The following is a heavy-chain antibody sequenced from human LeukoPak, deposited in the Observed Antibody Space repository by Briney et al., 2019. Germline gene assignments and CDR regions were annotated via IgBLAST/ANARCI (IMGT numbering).Heavy chain of an antibody. D-gene: IGHD2-15*01. CDR1: GYTFTGYY. V-gene: IGHV1-2*02. CDR2: INPNSGGT. J-gene: IGHJ3*02. Sequence: GASVKVSCKASGYTFTGYYMHWVRQAPGQGLEWMGWINPNSGGTNYAQKFQGRVTMTRDTSISTAYMELSRLRSDDTAVYYCARSSYCSGGSCSGAFDIWGQGTMVTVSS. CDR3: ARSSYCSGGSCSGAFDI.